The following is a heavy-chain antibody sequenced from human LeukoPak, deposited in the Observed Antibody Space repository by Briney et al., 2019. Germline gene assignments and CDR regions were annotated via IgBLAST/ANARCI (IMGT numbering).Heavy chain of an antibody. CDR1: GGSISSYY. V-gene: IGHV4-4*07. Sequence: SETLSLTCTVSGGSISSYYWSWIRQPAGKGLEWIGRIYTSGSTNYNPSLKSRVTMSVDTSKNQFSLKLSSVTAADTAVYCCARDRYSSGWYVDGFDYWGQGTLVTVSS. D-gene: IGHD6-19*01. CDR2: IYTSGST. CDR3: ARDRYSSGWYVDGFDY. J-gene: IGHJ4*02.